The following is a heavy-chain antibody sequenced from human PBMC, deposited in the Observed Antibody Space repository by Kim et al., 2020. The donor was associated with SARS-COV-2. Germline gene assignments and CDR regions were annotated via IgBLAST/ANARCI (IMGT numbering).Heavy chain of an antibody. CDR1: GFTFSSYS. Sequence: GGSLRLSCAASGFTFSSYSMNWVRQAPGKGLEWVSYISSGGSTIYYADSVKGRFTISRDNAKNSLYLQMNSLRDEDTAIYYCARDRGLNSGYYSALDYLGQGTLVTVSA. CDR2: ISSGGSTI. J-gene: IGHJ4*02. CDR3: ARDRGLNSGYYSALDY. V-gene: IGHV3-48*02. D-gene: IGHD3-22*01.